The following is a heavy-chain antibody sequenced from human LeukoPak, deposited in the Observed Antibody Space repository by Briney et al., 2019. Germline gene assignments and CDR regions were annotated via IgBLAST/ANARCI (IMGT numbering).Heavy chain of an antibody. CDR1: GFIFSNYW. V-gene: IGHV3-23*01. D-gene: IGHD1-7*01. Sequence: GGSLRLSCATSGFIFSNYWMHWVRQAPGKGPVWVSAISGSGSNTYYPGSVKGRFTISRDNSRNTLYLQMNSLRAEDTAVYYCARELKIEALATVGFEIWGQGTLVTVSS. CDR3: ARELKIEALATVGFEI. CDR2: ISGSGSNT. J-gene: IGHJ3*02.